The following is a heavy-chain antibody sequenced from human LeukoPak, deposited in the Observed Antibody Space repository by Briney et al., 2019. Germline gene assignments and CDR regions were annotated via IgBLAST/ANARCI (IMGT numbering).Heavy chain of an antibody. V-gene: IGHV4-59*08. CDR1: GGSISSYY. CDR3: ARALDDYGERYYYYGMDV. D-gene: IGHD4-17*01. Sequence: PSETLSLTCTVSGGSISSYYWSWIRQPPGKGLEWIGYIYYSGSTNYNPSLKSRVTISVDTSKNQFSLKLSSVTAADTAVYYCARALDDYGERYYYYGMDVWGQGTTVTVSS. CDR2: IYYSGST. J-gene: IGHJ6*02.